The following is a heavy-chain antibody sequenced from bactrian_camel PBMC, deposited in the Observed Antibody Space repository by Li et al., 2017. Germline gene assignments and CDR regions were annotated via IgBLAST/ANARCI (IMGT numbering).Heavy chain of an antibody. V-gene: IGHV3S53*01. CDR2: IASDGRT. J-gene: IGHJ6*01. CDR1: GDGHSRYR. D-gene: IGHD4*01. Sequence: HVQLVESGGESVQAGGSLRLSCGASGDGHSRYRMGWFRQTPGKEREGVAEIASDGRTNYADSVKGRFTISQDTAKRLVYLQMNNLQPDDTATYYCAERILATCMPTMASNDFRFWGQGTQVTVS. CDR3: AERILATCMPTMASNDFRF.